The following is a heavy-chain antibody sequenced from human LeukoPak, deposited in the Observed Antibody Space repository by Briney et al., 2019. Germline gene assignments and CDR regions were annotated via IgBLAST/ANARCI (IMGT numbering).Heavy chain of an antibody. J-gene: IGHJ4*02. D-gene: IGHD4-17*01. Sequence: SETLSLTCAVYGGSFSGYYWSWIRQHPRKGLEWIGYIYYSGSTYYNPSLKSRVTISVDTSKNQFSLKLSSVTAADTAVYYCARVDYGDYVDYWGQGTLVTVSS. V-gene: IGHV4-31*11. CDR3: ARVDYGDYVDY. CDR1: GGSFSGYY. CDR2: IYYSGST.